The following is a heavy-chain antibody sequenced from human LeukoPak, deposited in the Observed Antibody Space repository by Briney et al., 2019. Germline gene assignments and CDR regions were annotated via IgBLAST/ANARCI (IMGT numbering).Heavy chain of an antibody. CDR3: ARDLDVGAWFDP. CDR1: GFTFDDYA. CDR2: ISGDGGST. D-gene: IGHD3-10*01. J-gene: IGHJ5*02. Sequence: GGSLRLPCAASGFTFDDYAMHWVRQAPGKGLEWVSLISGDGGSTYYADSVKGRFTISRDNSKNTLSLQMNSLRAEDTAVYYCARDLDVGAWFDPWGQGTLVIVSS. V-gene: IGHV3-43*02.